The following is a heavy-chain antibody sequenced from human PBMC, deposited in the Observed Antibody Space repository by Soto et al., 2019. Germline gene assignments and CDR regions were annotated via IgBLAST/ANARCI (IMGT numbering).Heavy chain of an antibody. D-gene: IGHD4-17*01. CDR3: ARTTAVPNTLRSRYFFDY. J-gene: IGHJ4*02. Sequence: SETLSLTCTGSGGSVSNKTYYWSWIRQPPGKRLEWIGYVYYSGTTNYNPSLKSRVTISVDLSKNQLSLRLSLVPTADTALYSCARTTAVPNTLRSRYFFDYWGKGTLVTVSS. CDR1: GGSVSNKTYY. CDR2: VYYSGTT. V-gene: IGHV4-61*01.